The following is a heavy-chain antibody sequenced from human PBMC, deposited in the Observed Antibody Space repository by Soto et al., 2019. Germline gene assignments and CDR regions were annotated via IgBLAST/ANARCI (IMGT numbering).Heavy chain of an antibody. CDR3: ARGEKPPRYYYDRSGYYFDY. CDR1: GGSISSGDYY. V-gene: IGHV4-30-4*01. Sequence: QVQLQESGPGLVKPSQTLSLTCTVSGGSISSGDYYWSWIRQPQGKGLEWVGYIYYSGSTYYNPSLKSRGTIPVDTAKNQFSLKLSSVTAADTAVYYCARGEKPPRYYYDRSGYYFDYWGQGTLVTVSS. CDR2: IYYSGST. D-gene: IGHD3-22*01. J-gene: IGHJ4*02.